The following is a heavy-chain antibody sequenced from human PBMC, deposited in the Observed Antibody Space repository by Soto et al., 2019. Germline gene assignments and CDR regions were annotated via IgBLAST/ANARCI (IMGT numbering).Heavy chain of an antibody. Sequence: SETLSLTCTVSGGSIRSYYWSWIRQPPGKGLEWIGYIYYSGSTNYNPSLKSRVTISVDTSKNQFSLKLSSVTAADTAVYYCARGGRVLRYFDWSLWGQGTLVTVSS. CDR3: ARGGRVLRYFDWSL. D-gene: IGHD3-9*01. V-gene: IGHV4-59*01. CDR1: GGSIRSYY. J-gene: IGHJ4*02. CDR2: IYYSGST.